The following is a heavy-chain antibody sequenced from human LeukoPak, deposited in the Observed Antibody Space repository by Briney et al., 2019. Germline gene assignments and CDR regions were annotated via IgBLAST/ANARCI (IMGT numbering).Heavy chain of an antibody. D-gene: IGHD5-12*01. J-gene: IGHJ4*02. V-gene: IGHV5-51*01. CDR2: IYPGDFDT. Sequence: GESLKISCKGSGYSFTSYWIGWVRHMPGKGLEWMGIIYPGDFDTRYSPSFQGQVTISADKSISTAYLQWSSLKASDTAMYYCASSRGYSGYDPEPFDYWGQGTLVTVSS. CDR3: ASSRGYSGYDPEPFDY. CDR1: GYSFTSYW.